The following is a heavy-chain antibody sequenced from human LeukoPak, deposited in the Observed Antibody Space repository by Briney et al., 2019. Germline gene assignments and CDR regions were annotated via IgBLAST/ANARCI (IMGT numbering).Heavy chain of an antibody. Sequence: ASVKVSCKASGYTFTGYYIYWVRQAPGQGLEWMGWINPTSFGTKYEQKFQGRVTMTRDTSISTDYMELSDLRSDDTAVYYCARGDYRKGLGYWGQGTLVTVSS. V-gene: IGHV1-2*02. CDR2: INPTSFGT. D-gene: IGHD4-11*01. CDR1: GYTFTGYY. CDR3: ARGDYRKGLGY. J-gene: IGHJ4*02.